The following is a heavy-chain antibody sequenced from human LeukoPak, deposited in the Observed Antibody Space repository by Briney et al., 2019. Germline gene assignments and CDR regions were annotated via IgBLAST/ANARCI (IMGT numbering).Heavy chain of an antibody. CDR3: AREWISSIAARFDH. D-gene: IGHD6-6*01. Sequence: GGSLRLSCAASGFTFSSYSMNWVRQAPGKGLEWVSSISSSSSYIYYADSVKGRFTISRDNSKNTLYLQMNSLRAEDTAVYYCAREWISSIAARFDHWGQGTLVTVSS. CDR1: GFTFSSYS. CDR2: ISSSSSYI. J-gene: IGHJ4*02. V-gene: IGHV3-21*01.